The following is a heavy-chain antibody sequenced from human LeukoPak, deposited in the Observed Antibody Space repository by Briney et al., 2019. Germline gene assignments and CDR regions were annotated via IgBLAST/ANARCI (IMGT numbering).Heavy chain of an antibody. Sequence: ASVKVSCKASGYTFSNYGISWVRQAPGQGLEWMGWISAYNGDTNYAQKFQGRVTMTTDTSTNTAYMELRSLRSDDTAVYYCARDPIRHFDWLPYFDYWGQGTLVTVSS. CDR1: GYTFSNYG. CDR2: ISAYNGDT. D-gene: IGHD3-9*01. J-gene: IGHJ4*02. V-gene: IGHV1-18*01. CDR3: ARDPIRHFDWLPYFDY.